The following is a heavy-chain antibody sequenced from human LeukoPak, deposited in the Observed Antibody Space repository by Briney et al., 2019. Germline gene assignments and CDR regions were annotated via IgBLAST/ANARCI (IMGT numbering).Heavy chain of an antibody. CDR3: ARLSTVTTSFDY. CDR1: GGSFSDYW. CDR2: VNHSGRT. D-gene: IGHD4-11*01. J-gene: IGHJ4*02. V-gene: IGHV4-34*10. Sequence: PSETLSLTCAVYGGSFSDYWWTWIRQSPGKGLEWIGEVNHSGRTNYNPSLKSRVSMSVDTSKNQFTLKLSSVTAADTAVYYCARLSTVTTSFDYWGQGTLVTVSS.